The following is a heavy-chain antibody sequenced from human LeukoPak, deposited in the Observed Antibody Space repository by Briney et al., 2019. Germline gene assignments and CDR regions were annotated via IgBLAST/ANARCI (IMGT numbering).Heavy chain of an antibody. CDR2: MNPNSGNT. J-gene: IGHJ3*02. D-gene: IGHD3-3*01. CDR1: NYTFTAYG. V-gene: IGHV1-8*03. Sequence: ASVNVSCKTFNYTFTAYGINWVRQAPGQGLEWMGWMNPNSGNTGYAQKFQGRVTITRNTSISTAYMELSSLRSEDTAVYYCARGLYYDFWSGYNDAFDIWGQGTMVTVSS. CDR3: ARGLYYDFWSGYNDAFDI.